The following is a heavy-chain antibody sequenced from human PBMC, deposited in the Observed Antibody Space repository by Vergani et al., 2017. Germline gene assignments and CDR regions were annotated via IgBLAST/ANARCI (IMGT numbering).Heavy chain of an antibody. D-gene: IGHD6-6*01. CDR1: GGTFSSYA. Sequence: QVQLVQSGAEVKNPGSSVKVSCKASGGTFSSYAISWVRQAHGQGLEWMGGSIPIFGTANYAQKFQGRVTITADESTSTAYMELSSLRSEDTAGYYCARVEGIAARPGDYWGQGTLVTVSS. CDR2: SIPIFGTA. V-gene: IGHV1-69*01. CDR3: ARVEGIAARPGDY. J-gene: IGHJ4*02.